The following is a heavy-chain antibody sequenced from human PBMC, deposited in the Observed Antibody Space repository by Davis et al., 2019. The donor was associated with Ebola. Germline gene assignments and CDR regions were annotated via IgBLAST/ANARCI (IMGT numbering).Heavy chain of an antibody. CDR2: IGTAGDT. CDR3: AKAGMATTPANYYYYYMDV. Sequence: PGGSLRLSCAASGFTFSSYDMHWVRQATGKGLEWVSAIGTAGDTYYADSVKGRFTISRDNSKNTLYLQMNSLRAEDTAVYYCAKAGMATTPANYYYYYMDVWGKGTTVTVSS. V-gene: IGHV3-13*01. D-gene: IGHD5-24*01. CDR1: GFTFSSYD. J-gene: IGHJ6*03.